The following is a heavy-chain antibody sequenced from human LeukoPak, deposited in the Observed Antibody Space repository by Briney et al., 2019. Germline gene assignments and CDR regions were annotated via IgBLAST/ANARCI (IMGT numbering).Heavy chain of an antibody. D-gene: IGHD3-22*01. CDR1: GFTFSSYA. J-gene: IGHJ4*02. Sequence: GGSLRRSCAASGFTFSSYAMSWVRQAPGKGLEWVSAISGSGGSTYYADSVKGRFTISRDNSKNTLYLQMNSLRAEDTAVYYCAKDAMGIVVVINFDYWGQGTLVTVSS. CDR2: ISGSGGST. CDR3: AKDAMGIVVVINFDY. V-gene: IGHV3-23*01.